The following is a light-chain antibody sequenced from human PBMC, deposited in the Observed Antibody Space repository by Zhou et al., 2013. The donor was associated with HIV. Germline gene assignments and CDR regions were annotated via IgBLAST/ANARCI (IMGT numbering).Light chain of an antibody. V-gene: IGKV3-15*01. CDR2: GAS. CDR3: QQYNNWPPMYT. J-gene: IGKJ2*01. Sequence: EIVLTQSPGTLSLSPGERATLSCRASQSVSSRYLAWYQQKPGQAPRLLIYGASTRATGIPARFSGSGSGTEFTLTISSMQSEDFAVYSCQQYNNWPPMYTFGQGTKLEIK. CDR1: QSVSSRY.